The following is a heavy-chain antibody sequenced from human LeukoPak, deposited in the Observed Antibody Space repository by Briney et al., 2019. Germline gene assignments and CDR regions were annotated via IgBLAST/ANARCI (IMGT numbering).Heavy chain of an antibody. V-gene: IGHV4-59*01. CDR2: INYSGST. CDR1: GGSISIYY. D-gene: IGHD1-26*01. CDR3: ARDGRISPYYGMDV. Sequence: SETLSLTCTVSGGSISIYYWSWIRQPPGKGLEWIGYINYSGSTNYNPSLKSRVTISVDTSKNQFSLKLSSVTAADTALYYCARDGRISPYYGMDVWGQGTTVTVSS. J-gene: IGHJ6*02.